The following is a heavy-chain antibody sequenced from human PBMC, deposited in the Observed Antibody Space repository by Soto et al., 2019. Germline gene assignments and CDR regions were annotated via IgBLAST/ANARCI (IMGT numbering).Heavy chain of an antibody. CDR3: ARRAYSCSSTSCYYYYGMDV. CDR1: GFTFSSYG. CDR2: IWYDGSNK. D-gene: IGHD2-2*01. V-gene: IGHV3-33*01. J-gene: IGHJ6*02. Sequence: QVQLVESGGGLVKPGRSLRLSCAASGFTFSSYGMHWVRQAPGKGLEWVAVIWYDGSNKYYADSVKGRFTISRDNSKNSLYLQMNSLRAEDTAVYYCARRAYSCSSTSCYYYYGMDVWGQGTTVTVSS.